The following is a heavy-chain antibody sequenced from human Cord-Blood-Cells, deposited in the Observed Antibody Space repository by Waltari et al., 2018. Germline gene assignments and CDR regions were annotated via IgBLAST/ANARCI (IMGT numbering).Heavy chain of an antibody. CDR1: GYTFTSYD. CDR2: MNPNSGNT. CDR3: ARAAAPYLDDY. D-gene: IGHD2-2*01. V-gene: IGHV1-8*01. Sequence: QVQLVQSGAAVKKPRAPVKVSCKASGYTFTSYDTNWVRQATGQGLEWMGWMNPNSGNTGYAQKFQGRVTMTRNTSISTAYMELSSLRSEDTAVYYCARAAAPYLDDYWGQGTLVTVSS. J-gene: IGHJ4*02.